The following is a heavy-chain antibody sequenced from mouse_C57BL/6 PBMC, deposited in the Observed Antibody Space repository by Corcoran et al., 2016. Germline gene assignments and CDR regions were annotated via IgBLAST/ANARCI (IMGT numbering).Heavy chain of an antibody. Sequence: QVQLQQPGAELVKPGASVKMSCKASGYTFTSYWITWVKQRPGQGLEWIGDIYPGSGSTNYNEKFKSKATLTVDTSSSTAYMQLSSLTSEDSAVYYCARESGNYPYWYFDVWGTGTTVTVSS. CDR1: GYTFTSYW. D-gene: IGHD2-1*01. J-gene: IGHJ1*03. V-gene: IGHV1-55*01. CDR2: IYPGSGST. CDR3: ARESGNYPYWYFDV.